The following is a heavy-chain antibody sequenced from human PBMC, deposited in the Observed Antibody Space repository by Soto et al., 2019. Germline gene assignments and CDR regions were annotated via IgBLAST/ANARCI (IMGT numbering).Heavy chain of an antibody. D-gene: IGHD3-9*01. CDR1: GFTFKNYD. V-gene: IGHV3-23*01. J-gene: IGHJ4*02. CDR2: ISGSGAIT. CDR3: AKDRQFRSYYESAGHYNN. Sequence: EVQLLESGGGLVQPGGSLRLSCVASGFTFKNYDMRWVRQAPGKGLEWVSGISGSGAITYYADSVRGRFTISRDNSKNTMYLKLNSLGAEDTAISYCAKDRQFRSYYESAGHYNNWGQGTLVTVSS.